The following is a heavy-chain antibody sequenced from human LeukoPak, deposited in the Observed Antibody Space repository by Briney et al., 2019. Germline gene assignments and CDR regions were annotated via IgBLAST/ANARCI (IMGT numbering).Heavy chain of an antibody. V-gene: IGHV3-21*01. CDR1: GFTFSSYS. D-gene: IGHD4-17*01. CDR3: ARDNSVTTGPPALDY. J-gene: IGHJ4*02. CDR2: ISSSSYI. Sequence: KPGGSLRLSRAASGFTFSSYSMNWVRQAPGKGLEWVSPISSSSYIYYADSVKGRFTISRDNAKNSLYLQMNSLRAEDTAVYYCARDNSVTTGPPALDYWGQGTLVTVSS.